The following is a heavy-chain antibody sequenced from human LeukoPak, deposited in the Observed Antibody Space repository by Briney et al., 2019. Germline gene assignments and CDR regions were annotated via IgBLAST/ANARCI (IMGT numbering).Heavy chain of an antibody. CDR1: GGTFSSYA. V-gene: IGHV1-69*05. CDR2: IIPIFGTA. Sequence: SVKVSCKASGGTFSSYAISWVRQAPGQGLEWMGGIIPIFGTANYAQKFQGRVTITTDESTSTAYMELSSLRSEDTAVYYCARLQGRKREIDYWGQGTLVTVSS. CDR3: ARLQGRKREIDY. J-gene: IGHJ4*02. D-gene: IGHD1-26*01.